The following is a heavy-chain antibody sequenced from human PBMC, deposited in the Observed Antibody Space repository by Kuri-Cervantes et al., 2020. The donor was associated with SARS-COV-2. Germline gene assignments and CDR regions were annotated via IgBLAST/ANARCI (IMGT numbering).Heavy chain of an antibody. D-gene: IGHD1-26*01. CDR1: GFTFTSSA. J-gene: IGHJ6*02. CDR2: IVVGSGNT. V-gene: IGHV1-58*01. CDR3: AASLLYRIYYYYGMDV. Sequence: SVKVSCKASGFTFTSSAVQWVRQARGQRLEWMGWIVVGSGNTNYAQKFQERATITRDMSTSTAYMELSSLRSEDTAVYYCAASLLYRIYYYYGMDVWGQGTTVTVSS.